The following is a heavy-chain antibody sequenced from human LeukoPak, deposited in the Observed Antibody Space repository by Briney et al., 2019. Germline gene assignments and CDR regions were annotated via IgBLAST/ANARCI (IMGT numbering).Heavy chain of an antibody. CDR3: ARGRHGDHVSLFEY. J-gene: IGHJ4*02. Sequence: PSETLSLTCTVSGDSISSYYWSWIRQPPGKGLEWIGYIYYSGNTNYSPPLKSRLTISVDTSKNQFSLQLNSVTPEDTAVYFCARGRHGDHVSLFEYWVQGTLVTVSS. CDR2: IYYSGNT. CDR1: GDSISSYY. V-gene: IGHV4-59*12. D-gene: IGHD3-10*02.